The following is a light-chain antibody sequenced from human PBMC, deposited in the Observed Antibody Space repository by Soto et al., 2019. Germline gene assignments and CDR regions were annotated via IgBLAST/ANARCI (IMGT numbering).Light chain of an antibody. CDR1: QSVRRN. CDR3: QPYNNWPPCP. V-gene: IGKV3-15*01. CDR2: RSS. Sequence: QCTVIMDLSTGDRATLSCRAQQSVRRNVAWDKHTPCQAPRLRIYRSSPRATGIPARFSGRGSGTEFTLTISSQQSEDFAVYYGQPYNNWPPCPFGQGTKVDI. J-gene: IGKJ1*01.